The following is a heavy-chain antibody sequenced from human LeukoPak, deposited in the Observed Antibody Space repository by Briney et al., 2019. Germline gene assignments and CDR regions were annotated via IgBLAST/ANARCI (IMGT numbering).Heavy chain of an antibody. Sequence: GGSLRLSCAASGFTFSYYPMHWVRQAPGKGLEWVAVISYDGSNKYYADSVKGRFTISRDNSKNTLYLQMNSLRAEDTAVYYCARVLNYYDSSGYYFSYWGQGTLVTVSS. CDR3: ARVLNYYDSSGYYFSY. CDR2: ISYDGSNK. V-gene: IGHV3-30-3*01. J-gene: IGHJ4*02. CDR1: GFTFSYYP. D-gene: IGHD3-22*01.